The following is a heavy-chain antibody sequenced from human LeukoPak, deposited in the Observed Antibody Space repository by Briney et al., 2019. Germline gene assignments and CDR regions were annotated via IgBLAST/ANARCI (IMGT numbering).Heavy chain of an antibody. J-gene: IGHJ3*02. CDR3: ARDRAIILFGAFDI. V-gene: IGHV3-21*01. CDR1: GLSFNTYS. D-gene: IGHD3-3*01. CDR2: ISSRSNYI. Sequence: PGGSLRLSCAASGLSFNTYSMNWVRQAPGKGLEWVSSISSRSNYIYYADPVKGRFTISRDNAKNSLYLQMNSLRAEDTAVYYCARDRAIILFGAFDIWGQGTMVTVSS.